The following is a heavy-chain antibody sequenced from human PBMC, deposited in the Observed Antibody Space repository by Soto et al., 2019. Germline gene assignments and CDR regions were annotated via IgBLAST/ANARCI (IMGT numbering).Heavy chain of an antibody. CDR2: IWYDGRKK. CDR1: GFSFSDSD. V-gene: IGHV3-33*01. Sequence: QVQLVESGGGVVQPGRSLRLSCVASGFSFSDSDMHWVRQAPGKGLEWVAVIWYDGRKKYYVDSVKGRFTISRDNSKNTLDLHMISLRVDDTAVYYCARDLGGSKLDYWGQGTLVTVSS. J-gene: IGHJ4*02. CDR3: ARDLGGSKLDY. D-gene: IGHD1-26*01.